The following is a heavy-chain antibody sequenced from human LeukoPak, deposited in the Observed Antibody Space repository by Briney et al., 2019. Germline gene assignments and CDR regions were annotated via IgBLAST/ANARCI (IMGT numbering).Heavy chain of an antibody. CDR2: ISSRGDST. CDR1: GFIFSNYA. V-gene: IGHV3-23*01. J-gene: IGHJ4*02. Sequence: GGSLRLSCAASGFIFSNYAMSWVRQVPGRGLEWVSTISSRGDSTYVADSVKGRFTISRDNSKNSLYLQMNTVRAEDTAVYYCVKGPRPDITVTHTVENWGQGTLVTVSS. D-gene: IGHD4-17*01. CDR3: VKGPRPDITVTHTVEN.